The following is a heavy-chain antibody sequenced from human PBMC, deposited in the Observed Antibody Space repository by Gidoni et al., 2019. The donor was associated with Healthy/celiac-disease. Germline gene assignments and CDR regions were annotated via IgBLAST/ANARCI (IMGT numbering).Heavy chain of an antibody. D-gene: IGHD2-15*01. CDR1: GGTFSSYT. V-gene: IGHV1-69*02. J-gene: IGHJ4*02. CDR2: IIPILGIA. CDR3: ARDRGGYCRGGSCDPEY. Sequence: QVPLVQSGAEVKKPGSSVKVSCKASGGTFSSYTISWVRQAPGQGLEWMGRIIPILGIANYAQKFQGRVTITADKSTSTAYMELSSRRSEDTAVYYCARDRGGYCRGGSCDPEYWGQGTLVTVSS.